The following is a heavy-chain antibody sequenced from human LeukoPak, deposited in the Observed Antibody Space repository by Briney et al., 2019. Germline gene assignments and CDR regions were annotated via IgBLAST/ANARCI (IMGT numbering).Heavy chain of an antibody. D-gene: IGHD1-26*01. J-gene: IGHJ4*02. CDR3: ASYSVN. CDR2: INHSGST. CDR1: GGSISSSSYY. Sequence: SETLSLTCTVSGGSISSSSYYWSWIRQPPGKGLEWIGEINHSGSTNYNPSLKSRVTISVDTSKNQFSLKLSSVTAADTAVYYCASYSVNWGQGTLVTVSS. V-gene: IGHV4-39*07.